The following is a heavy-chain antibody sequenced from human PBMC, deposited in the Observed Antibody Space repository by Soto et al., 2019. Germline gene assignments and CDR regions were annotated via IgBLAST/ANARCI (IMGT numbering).Heavy chain of an antibody. CDR1: GCTLCSYG. J-gene: IGHJ6*02. V-gene: IGHV3-30*18. CDR3: AKDLLPVNIVVVPAAMNRDV. D-gene: IGHD2-2*01. CDR2: ISYDGSNK. Sequence: GASLTLSCAAPGCTLCSYGMHWFRQAPGKGLEWVAVISYDGSNKYYADSVKGRFTISRDNSKNTLYLQMKSLRAEDTAVYYCAKDLLPVNIVVVPAAMNRDVWGQGTTVTVSS.